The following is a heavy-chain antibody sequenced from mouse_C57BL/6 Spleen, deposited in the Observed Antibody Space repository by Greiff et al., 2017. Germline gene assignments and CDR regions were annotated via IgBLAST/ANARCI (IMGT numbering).Heavy chain of an antibody. V-gene: IGHV5-6*01. J-gene: IGHJ4*01. D-gene: IGHD1-1*01. CDR1: GFTFSSYG. CDR3: ARHITADYYAMDY. CDR2: ISSGGSYT. Sequence: EVQLVESGGDLVKPGGSLKLSCAASGFTFSSYGMSWVRQTPDKRLEWVATISSGGSYTYYPDSVKGRVTISRDNAKNTLYLQMSNLKSEDTAMYYCARHITADYYAMDYWGQGTSVTVSS.